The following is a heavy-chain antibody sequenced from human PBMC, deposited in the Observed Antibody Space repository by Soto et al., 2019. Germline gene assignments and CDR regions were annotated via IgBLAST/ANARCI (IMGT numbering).Heavy chain of an antibody. Sequence: QLQLQESGPGLVKPSETLSLTCTVSSGSISSSSYYWGWIRQPPGKGLEWIGSMYYSGSTYYNPSLESRVTVSVYTPRNQFSLKLRSVTAADTAVYYCARRSLNGGNSNWYFDLWGRGTLVTVSS. V-gene: IGHV4-39*01. J-gene: IGHJ2*01. CDR3: ARRSLNGGNSNWYFDL. D-gene: IGHD2-21*02. CDR1: SGSISSSSYY. CDR2: MYYSGST.